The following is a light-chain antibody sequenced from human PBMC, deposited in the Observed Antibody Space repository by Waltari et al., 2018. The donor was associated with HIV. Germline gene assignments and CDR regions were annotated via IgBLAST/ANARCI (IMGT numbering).Light chain of an antibody. V-gene: IGKV2-24*01. Sequence: DIVMTQTPLSSPVTLGQPASISCRSSQSLVHSDGNTYLSLLQQRPGKPPSLLIYKLSNRFTVVPDSFSGSGAGTDFTLRISRVEADDFGFYYCMQATPFPYSFGQGPKLEIK. J-gene: IGKJ2*03. CDR3: MQATPFPYS. CDR2: KLS. CDR1: QSLVHSDGNTY.